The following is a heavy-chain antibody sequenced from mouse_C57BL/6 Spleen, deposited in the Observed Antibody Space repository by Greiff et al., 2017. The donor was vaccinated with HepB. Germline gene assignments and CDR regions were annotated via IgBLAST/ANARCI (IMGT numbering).Heavy chain of an antibody. J-gene: IGHJ4*01. Sequence: QVQLQQPGAELVRPGSSVKLSCKASGYTFTSYWMHWVKQRPIQGLEWIGNIDPSDSETHYNQKFKDKATLTVDKSSSTADMQLSSLTSEDSAVYYCARHGGRDYAMDYWGQGTSVTVSS. V-gene: IGHV1-52*01. CDR2: IDPSDSET. CDR3: ARHGGRDYAMDY. CDR1: GYTFTSYW.